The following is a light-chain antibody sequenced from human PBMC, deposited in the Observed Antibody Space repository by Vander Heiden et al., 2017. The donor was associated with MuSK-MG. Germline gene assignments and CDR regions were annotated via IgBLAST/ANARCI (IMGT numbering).Light chain of an antibody. CDR2: GTY. V-gene: IGKV3-20*01. CDR1: PSVSSPY. J-gene: IGKJ1*01. CDR3: HQYGTSPWT. Sequence: EIVLTQSPGTLSLSPGERATLSCRACPSVSSPYLAWYQQKPGQAPRLLIYGTYNRATGIPDRFSGSVSGTDFTLTITRLQPDDLAVYYCHQYGTSPWTFGQGTKVEIK.